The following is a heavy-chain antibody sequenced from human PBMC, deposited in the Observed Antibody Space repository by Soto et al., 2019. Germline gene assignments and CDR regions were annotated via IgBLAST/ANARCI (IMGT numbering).Heavy chain of an antibody. J-gene: IGHJ4*02. D-gene: IGHD6-13*01. CDR2: IIPIFGTA. V-gene: IGHV1-69*12. CDR3: ARDNPKGAADRGFDY. Sequence: QVQLVQSGAEVKKPGSSVKVSCKASGGTFSSYAISWVRQAPGQGLEWMGGIIPIFGTANYAQKFQGRVTITADQSTSTAYMELSSLGAEETAVYYCARDNPKGAADRGFDYWGQGTLVTVSS. CDR1: GGTFSSYA.